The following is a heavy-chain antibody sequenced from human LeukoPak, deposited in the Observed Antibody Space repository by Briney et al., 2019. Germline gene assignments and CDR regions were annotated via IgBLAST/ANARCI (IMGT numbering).Heavy chain of an antibody. CDR2: ISSDGSKR. J-gene: IGHJ4*02. Sequence: PGGSLRLSCAASGFIFSNYAIHWVRQAPGKGLDWVAVISSDGSKRSYADSVRGRFTISRDNSKNTLYLQINSLRAEDTAVYYCGRGNGYSSPPPFDYWGQGTLVTVSS. CDR3: GRGNGYSSPPPFDY. V-gene: IGHV3-30*04. D-gene: IGHD6-13*01. CDR1: GFIFSNYA.